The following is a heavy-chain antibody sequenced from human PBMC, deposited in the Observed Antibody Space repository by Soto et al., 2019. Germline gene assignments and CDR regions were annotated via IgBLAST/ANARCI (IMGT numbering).Heavy chain of an antibody. J-gene: IGHJ4*02. CDR3: ARPMDVHRTVYYAS. CDR2: INPGDSDA. D-gene: IGHD2-2*01. V-gene: IGHV5-51*01. CDR1: GYSFTNYW. Sequence: PGESLKISCKGSGYSFTNYWIAWVRQMPGNGLEWMGVINPGDSDARYSPSFQGQVTISVDKSINTAYLQWSSLKASDTAMYFCARPMDVHRTVYYASWGQGTPVTVAS.